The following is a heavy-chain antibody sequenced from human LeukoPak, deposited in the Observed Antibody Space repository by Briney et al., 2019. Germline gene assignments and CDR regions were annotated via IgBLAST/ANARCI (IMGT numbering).Heavy chain of an antibody. CDR3: APHTGTGMPY. CDR1: GFTFSDYY. CDR2: NSGSGGNT. J-gene: IGHJ4*02. D-gene: IGHD1-1*01. V-gene: IGHV3-23*01. Sequence: PGGSLRLSCAASGFTFSDYYMSWVRQAPGKGLEWVSANSGSGGNTYYADSVKGRFTISRDNSENTLYLQMKSLRAEDTAVYYCAPHTGTGMPYWGQGTLVTVSS.